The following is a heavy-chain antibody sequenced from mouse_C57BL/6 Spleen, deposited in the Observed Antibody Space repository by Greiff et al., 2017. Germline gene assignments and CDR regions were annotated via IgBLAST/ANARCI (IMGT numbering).Heavy chain of an antibody. CDR3: ARWYYGSSYEGRYFDY. V-gene: IGHV1-76*01. Sequence: QVQLQQSGAELVRPGASVKLSCKASGYTFTDYYINWVKQRPGQGLEWIARIYPGSGNTYYNEKFKGKATLTAEKSSSTAYMQLSSLTSEDSAVYFCARWYYGSSYEGRYFDYWGQGTTLTVSS. J-gene: IGHJ2*01. D-gene: IGHD1-1*01. CDR2: IYPGSGNT. CDR1: GYTFTDYY.